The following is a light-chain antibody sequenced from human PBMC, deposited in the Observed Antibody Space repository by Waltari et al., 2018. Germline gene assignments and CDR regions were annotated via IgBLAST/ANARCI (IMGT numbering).Light chain of an antibody. CDR2: EAS. CDR3: SSYAGNCNLVV. J-gene: IGLJ2*01. V-gene: IGLV2-23*01. CDR1: RSDVGSYNL. Sequence: QCALTQPASVSGSPGQSITISCPGTRSDVGSYNLVPWYQQHPGKAPKLMIDEASTRPSGVSKRFSGSKSGNTASLTISGLQAEDEADYYCSSYAGNCNLVVFGGGTKLTVL.